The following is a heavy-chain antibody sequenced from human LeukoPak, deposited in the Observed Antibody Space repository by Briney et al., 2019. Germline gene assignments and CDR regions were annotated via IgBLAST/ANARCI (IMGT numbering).Heavy chain of an antibody. CDR2: ISYDGSNK. CDR1: GLTFSSYA. D-gene: IGHD3-16*01. J-gene: IGHJ4*02. Sequence: GGSLRLSCAASGLTFSSYAMHWVRQYPGRGLEWVAAISYDGSNKHYADSVKGRFTISRDNSKNTLYLQMNSLKVEDTAVYYCARDKTAGGYFDYWGQGTLVTVSS. CDR3: ARDKTAGGYFDY. V-gene: IGHV3-30-3*01.